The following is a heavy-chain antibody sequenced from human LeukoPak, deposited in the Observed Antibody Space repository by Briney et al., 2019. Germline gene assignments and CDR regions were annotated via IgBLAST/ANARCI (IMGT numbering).Heavy chain of an antibody. CDR2: SRNKANSYTT. CDR1: GFTFSDHY. CDR3: ARTTASSGWTT. D-gene: IGHD6-19*01. J-gene: IGHJ5*02. V-gene: IGHV3-72*01. Sequence: GGSLRLSCAASGFTFSDHYMDWVRQAPGKGLEWVGRSRNKANSYTTEYAASVKGRFTISRGDSKNSLYLQMNSLKTEDTAVYYCARTTASSGWTTWGQGTLVTVSS.